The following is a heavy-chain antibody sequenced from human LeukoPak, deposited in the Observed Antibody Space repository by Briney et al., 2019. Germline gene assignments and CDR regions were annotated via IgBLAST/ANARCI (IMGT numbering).Heavy chain of an antibody. J-gene: IGHJ3*02. CDR3: AREGPIDIVVVPAAIPDAFDI. CDR1: GYTFTSYG. Sequence: GASVKVSCKASGYTFTSYGISWVRQAPGQGLEWMGWISAYNGNTNYAQKLQGRVTMTTDTSTSTAYMELRSLRSDDTAVYYCAREGPIDIVVVPAAIPDAFDIWGQGTMVTVSS. V-gene: IGHV1-18*01. D-gene: IGHD2-2*01. CDR2: ISAYNGNT.